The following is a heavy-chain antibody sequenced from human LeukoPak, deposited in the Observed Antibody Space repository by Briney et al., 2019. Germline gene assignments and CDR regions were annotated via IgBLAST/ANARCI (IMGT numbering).Heavy chain of an antibody. V-gene: IGHV1-69*04. CDR3: ARVTYYYDSSGYVDY. CDR1: GGTFSSYA. Sequence: SVKVSCEASGGTFSSYAISWVRQAPGQGLEWMGRIIPIFGIANYAQKFQGRVTITADKSTSTAYMELSSLRSEDTAVYYCARVTYYYDSSGYVDYWGQGTLVTVSS. D-gene: IGHD3-22*01. CDR2: IIPIFGIA. J-gene: IGHJ4*02.